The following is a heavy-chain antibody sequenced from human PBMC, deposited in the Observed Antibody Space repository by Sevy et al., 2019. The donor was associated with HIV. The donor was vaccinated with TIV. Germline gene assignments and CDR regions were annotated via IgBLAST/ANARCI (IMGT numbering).Heavy chain of an antibody. J-gene: IGHJ6*03. V-gene: IGHV4-4*07. CDR2: IYTSGST. D-gene: IGHD2-15*01. Sequence: SETLSLTCTVSGGSISSYYWSWIRQPAGKGLEWIGRIYTSGSTNYNPSLKSRVTMSVDTSKNQFSLKLSSVTAADTAVYYCARDLEGLGRDGSKHYYYYYMDVWGKGTTVTVSS. CDR1: GGSISSYY. CDR3: ARDLEGLGRDGSKHYYYYYMDV.